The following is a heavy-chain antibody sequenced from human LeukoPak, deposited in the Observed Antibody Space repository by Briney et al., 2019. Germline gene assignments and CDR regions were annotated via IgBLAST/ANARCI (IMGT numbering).Heavy chain of an antibody. CDR2: ISGSGGST. D-gene: IGHD3-3*01. CDR3: AKDPDDDFWSGSFDY. J-gene: IGHJ4*02. CDR1: GFTFSSYA. V-gene: IGHV3-23*01. Sequence: PGGSLRLSCAASGFTFSSYAMSWVRQAPGKGLEWVSAISGSGGSTYYADSVKGRFTISRDNSKNTLYLQMNSLRAEDTAVYYCAKDPDDDFWSGSFDYWGQGTLVTVSS.